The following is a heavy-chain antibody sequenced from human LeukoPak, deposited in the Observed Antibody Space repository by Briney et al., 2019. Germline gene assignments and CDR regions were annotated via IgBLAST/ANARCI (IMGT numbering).Heavy chain of an antibody. D-gene: IGHD1-26*01. CDR3: ARDQGGPAWEQDAFDI. CDR2: ISYIGST. V-gene: IGHV4-59*12. J-gene: IGHJ3*02. CDR1: GGSISSSY. Sequence: PSETLSLTCTVSGGSISSSYWSWIRQPPGKGLEWIGYISYIGSTNYSPSLNSRVTISVDTSRNQFSLRLSSVTAADTAVYYCARDQGGPAWEQDAFDIWGQGTMVTVSS.